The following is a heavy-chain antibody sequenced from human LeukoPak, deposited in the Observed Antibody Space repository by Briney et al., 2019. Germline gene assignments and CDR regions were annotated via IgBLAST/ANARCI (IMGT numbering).Heavy chain of an antibody. D-gene: IGHD6-19*01. J-gene: IGHJ4*02. Sequence: PSETLSLTCTVSGGSISSYYWSWIRQPPGKGLEWIGYIYYSGSTNYNPSLKSRVTISVDTSKNQFSLKLSSVTAADTAVYYCARPPETYSSGWYPFDYWGQGTLVTVSS. CDR1: GGSISSYY. CDR2: IYYSGST. V-gene: IGHV4-59*12. CDR3: ARPPETYSSGWYPFDY.